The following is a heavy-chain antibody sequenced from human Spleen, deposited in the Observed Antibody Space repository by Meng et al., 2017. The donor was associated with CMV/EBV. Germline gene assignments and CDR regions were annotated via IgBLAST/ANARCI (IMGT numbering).Heavy chain of an antibody. V-gene: IGHV1-2*02. Sequence: ASVKVSCKASGYTFTGYYMHWVRQAPGQGLEWMGWINPNSGGTNYAQKFRGRVTMTRDTSISTAYMELSRLRSEDTAVYYCARQVALTDCSSTSCRDWFDPWGQGTLVTVSS. CDR3: ARQVALTDCSSTSCRDWFDP. J-gene: IGHJ5*02. D-gene: IGHD2-2*01. CDR2: INPNSGGT. CDR1: GYTFTGYY.